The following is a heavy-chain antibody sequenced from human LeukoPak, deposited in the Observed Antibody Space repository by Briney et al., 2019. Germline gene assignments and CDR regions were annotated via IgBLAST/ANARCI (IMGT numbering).Heavy chain of an antibody. CDR3: ARDVGFNNGWPA. J-gene: IGHJ5*02. CDR2: ISVGGSDE. Sequence: TGGSLRLSCVASGFSFKTYEMNWVRQAPGKGLEWISYISVGGSDEDYADSVKGRFSISRDNAKNSLFLQMNSPRVEDTAVYYCARDVGFNNGWPAWGQGTLVTVSS. CDR1: GFSFKTYE. D-gene: IGHD6-19*01. V-gene: IGHV3-48*03.